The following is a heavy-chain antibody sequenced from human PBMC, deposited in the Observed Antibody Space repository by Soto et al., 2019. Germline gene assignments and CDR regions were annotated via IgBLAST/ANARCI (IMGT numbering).Heavy chain of an antibody. J-gene: IGHJ4*02. CDR2: ISFDGSNK. V-gene: IGHV3-30-3*01. D-gene: IGHD4-4*01. CDR3: ARVVYSNSELEFVY. Sequence: QVQLVESGGGVVQPGRSLRLSCAASGFTFSSYAMHWVRQAPGKGLELVAVISFDGSNKYYADSVKGRFTISRDNFXNTLLLQMNSLRAEDTAVYYWARVVYSNSELEFVYWGQGTLVTVSS. CDR1: GFTFSSYA.